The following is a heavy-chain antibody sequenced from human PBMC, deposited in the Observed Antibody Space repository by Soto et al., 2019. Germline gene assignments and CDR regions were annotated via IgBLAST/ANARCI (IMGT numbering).Heavy chain of an antibody. Sequence: QGQLQESGPGLVKPSQTLSLTGTVSGGSISSGAYYLSWISQHPGKGMDWIGYIYYSGSTYYTPSLKSRVTISVDTSKPQCSLKLCSVTAADTAVYYCARDPEATMVRGSSYGMDVWGQGTTVTVSS. D-gene: IGHD3-10*01. CDR2: IYYSGST. CDR1: GGSISSGAYY. J-gene: IGHJ6*02. CDR3: ARDPEATMVRGSSYGMDV. V-gene: IGHV4-31*03.